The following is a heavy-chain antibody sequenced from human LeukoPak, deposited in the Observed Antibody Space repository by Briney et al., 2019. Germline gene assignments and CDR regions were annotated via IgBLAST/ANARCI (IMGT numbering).Heavy chain of an antibody. Sequence: GGSLRLSCAASGFTFSSYWMSWVRQAPGKGLEWVANINQDGSEKNHVDSVEGRFTISRDNAKNSLFLQMNNLRAEDTAVYYCAKDQHYSDSGGYYYYFDYWSQGTLVTVSS. CDR1: GFTFSSYW. CDR2: INQDGSEK. D-gene: IGHD3-22*01. J-gene: IGHJ4*02. V-gene: IGHV3-7*03. CDR3: AKDQHYSDSGGYYYYFDY.